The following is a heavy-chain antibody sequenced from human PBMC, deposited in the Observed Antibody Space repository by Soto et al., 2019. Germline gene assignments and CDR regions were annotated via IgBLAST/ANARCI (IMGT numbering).Heavy chain of an antibody. CDR2: INSDGSSI. CDR1: GFTFINYW. CDR3: ARAPYNLYGRDV. J-gene: IGHJ6*02. Sequence: EVQLVESGGGLVQPGGSLRLCCAASGFTFINYWMHWVRQAPGKGLVWVSRINSDGSSIIYADSVKGRFTSSRDNAKNTLYLQVNSLRAEDTAVYYCARAPYNLYGRDVRGQGTTVSVSS. V-gene: IGHV3-74*01. D-gene: IGHD1-1*01.